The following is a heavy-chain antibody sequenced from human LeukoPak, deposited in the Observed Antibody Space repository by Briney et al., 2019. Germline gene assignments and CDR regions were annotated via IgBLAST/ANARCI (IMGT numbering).Heavy chain of an antibody. CDR1: GYTFTNNY. CDR3: ARDYGGNSS. Sequence: ASVKVSCKASGYTFTNNYLHWVRQAPGQGLEWMGMIYPRDGSTSYAQNFQGRVTVTRDTSTTTVHMELRGLRSEDTAVYYCARDYGGNSSWGQGTLVTVSS. J-gene: IGHJ5*02. CDR2: IYPRDGST. V-gene: IGHV1-46*01. D-gene: IGHD4-23*01.